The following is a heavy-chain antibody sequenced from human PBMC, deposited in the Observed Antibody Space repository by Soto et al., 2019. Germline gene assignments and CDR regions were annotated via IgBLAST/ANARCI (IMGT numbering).Heavy chain of an antibody. CDR3: ARQRVPPAQYYFDS. D-gene: IGHD6-13*01. J-gene: IGHJ4*02. CDR1: GGSVSRGSYY. Sequence: SETLSLTCFVSGGSVSRGSYYWTWIRQPPGKGLEWIGYILDSGTTDYNPSLKSRVTMSVDTSKNQFSLNLRSVTAADTAVYYCARQRVPPAQYYFDSWGQGVVVTVSS. V-gene: IGHV4-61*01. CDR2: ILDSGTT.